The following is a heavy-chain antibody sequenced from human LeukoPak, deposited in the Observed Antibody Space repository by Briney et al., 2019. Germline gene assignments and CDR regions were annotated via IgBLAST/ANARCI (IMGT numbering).Heavy chain of an antibody. D-gene: IGHD3-10*01. J-gene: IGHJ4*02. V-gene: IGHV3-23*01. CDR3: ANYLSYGPIG. CDR2: ISGNGDST. CDR1: GFSLNNHW. Sequence: QSGGSLRLSCLVSGFSLNNHWISWVRQAPGKGLEWVSLISGNGDSTYYADSVKGRFTISRDISKNTLFLQMNSLRAEDTAVYYCANYLSYGPIGWGQGTLVIVSS.